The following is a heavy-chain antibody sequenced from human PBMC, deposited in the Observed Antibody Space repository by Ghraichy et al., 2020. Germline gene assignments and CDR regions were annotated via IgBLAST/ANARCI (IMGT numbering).Heavy chain of an antibody. D-gene: IGHD4-23*01. CDR1: GFTFSDFA. J-gene: IGHJ4*02. Sequence: GGSLRLSCSSSGFTFSDFAMSWVRQAPGKGLEWVSTITNSGDGTYYADSVKGRFTISRDNSKNTLYLQMHSLRGEDTAVYFCAAHVTPNYWGQGTLVTVSS. CDR2: ITNSGDGT. V-gene: IGHV3-23*01. CDR3: AAHVTPNY.